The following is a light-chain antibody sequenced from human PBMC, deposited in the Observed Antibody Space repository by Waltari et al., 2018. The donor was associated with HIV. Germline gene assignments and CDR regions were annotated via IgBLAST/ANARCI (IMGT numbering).Light chain of an antibody. V-gene: IGKV1-39*01. CDR1: QTVDRN. CDR2: GAS. CDR3: QQSYSTPLT. Sequence: DIQVTQSPSSLSASVGDRVTITCRTSQTVDRNLNWYQQIPGKAPKLLIYGASSLLSGVPSRFSGSGSGTHFTLTITSLQPEDFATYYCQQSYSTPLTFGPGTKMDV. J-gene: IGKJ3*01.